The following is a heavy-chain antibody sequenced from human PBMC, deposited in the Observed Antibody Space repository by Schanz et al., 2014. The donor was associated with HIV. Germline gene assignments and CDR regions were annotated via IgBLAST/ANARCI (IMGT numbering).Heavy chain of an antibody. CDR1: GGSFSGYY. CDR2: INHSGST. J-gene: IGHJ3*02. CDR3: ARGGGGLDAFDI. V-gene: IGHV4-34*09. Sequence: QVQLQESGPGLVKPSETLSLTCAVYGGSFSGYYWSWIRQSPGKGLEWIGEINHSGSTNYNPSLKSRVTISVDTSKNQFSLKLSSVTAADTAVYYCARGGGGLDAFDIWGQGTMVTVSS. D-gene: IGHD1-26*01.